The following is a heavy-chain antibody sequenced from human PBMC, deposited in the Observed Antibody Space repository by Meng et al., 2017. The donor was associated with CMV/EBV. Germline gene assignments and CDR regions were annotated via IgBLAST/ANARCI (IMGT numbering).Heavy chain of an antibody. J-gene: IGHJ4*02. CDR2: IYYSGSP. D-gene: IGHD5-18*01. CDR3: AGTPQRVQLWLELLGY. V-gene: IGHV4-59*12. Sequence: SETLSLTCTVSGGSIRSYYWSWIRQPPGKGLEWIGYIYYSGSPNYNPTLKGAVTISLETSQNQFSLKQSTVADADTAVYYCAGTPQRVQLWLELLGYWGQGTLVTVSS. CDR1: GGSIRSYY.